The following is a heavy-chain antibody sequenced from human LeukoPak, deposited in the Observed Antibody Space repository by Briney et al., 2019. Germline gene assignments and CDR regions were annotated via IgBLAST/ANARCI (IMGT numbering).Heavy chain of an antibody. Sequence: GGSLRLSCAASGFTFSNYAIHWVRQAPGKGLEWVAIVSYDGTRKYHAEAVKGRFTISRDNSKNTLYLQMNSLRAEDTAVYYCAKGHYYYYYGMDVWGQGTTVTVSS. J-gene: IGHJ6*02. CDR2: VSYDGTRK. V-gene: IGHV3-30*04. CDR1: GFTFSNYA. CDR3: AKGHYYYYYGMDV.